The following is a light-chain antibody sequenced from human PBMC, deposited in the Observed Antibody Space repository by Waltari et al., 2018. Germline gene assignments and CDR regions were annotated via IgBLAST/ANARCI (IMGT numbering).Light chain of an antibody. CDR2: LGS. Sequence: DIVMTKSRLSLPVTPGEPAAISCRSSRSLLHSNGYNNLDWYLQKPGQSPQLLIYLGSYAAYGGPDRFSGRGSGTDYTLTISRVEAEDVGVYYCMQALQTPQLTFGGGTKVEIK. V-gene: IGKV2-28*01. J-gene: IGKJ4*01. CDR3: MQALQTPQLT. CDR1: RSLLHSNGYNN.